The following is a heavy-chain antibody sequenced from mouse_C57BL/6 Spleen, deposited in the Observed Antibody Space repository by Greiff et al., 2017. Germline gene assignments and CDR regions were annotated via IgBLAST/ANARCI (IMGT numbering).Heavy chain of an antibody. Sequence: EVMLVESGGGLVQPGGSLKLSCAASGFTFSDYYMYWVRQTPEKRLEWVAYISNGGGSTYYPDTVKGRFTISSDNAKNTLYLQMSRLKSEDTAMYYCARHGGGGYAMDYWGQGTSVTVSS. J-gene: IGHJ4*01. CDR2: ISNGGGST. V-gene: IGHV5-12*01. CDR1: GFTFSDYY. CDR3: ARHGGGGYAMDY.